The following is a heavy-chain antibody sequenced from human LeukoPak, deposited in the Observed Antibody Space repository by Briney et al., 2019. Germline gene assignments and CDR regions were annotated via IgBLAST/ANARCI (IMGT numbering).Heavy chain of an antibody. D-gene: IGHD3-10*01. Sequence: SETLSLTCTVSGGSISSYYWSWIRQPAGKGLEWIGRIYTSGSTNYNPSHKSRVTISVDTSKNQFSLELSSVTAADTAVYFCARDIPHGDLRWFDPWGHGTLVTVSS. V-gene: IGHV4-4*07. CDR3: ARDIPHGDLRWFDP. CDR2: IYTSGST. J-gene: IGHJ5*02. CDR1: GGSISSYY.